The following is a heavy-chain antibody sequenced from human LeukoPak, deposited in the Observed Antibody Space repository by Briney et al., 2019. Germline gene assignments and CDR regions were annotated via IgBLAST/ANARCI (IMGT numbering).Heavy chain of an antibody. CDR2: ISSNGSTI. CDR1: GFAFSLHS. Sequence: GGSLRLSCAASGFAFSLHSMDWVRQAPGKGLEWVSYISSNGSTIYYADSVKGRFTISRDNAKNSLYLQMNSLRAEDTAVYYCVRDYRACFDYWGQGTLVTVSS. J-gene: IGHJ4*02. CDR3: VRDYRACFDY. D-gene: IGHD3-16*02. V-gene: IGHV3-48*04.